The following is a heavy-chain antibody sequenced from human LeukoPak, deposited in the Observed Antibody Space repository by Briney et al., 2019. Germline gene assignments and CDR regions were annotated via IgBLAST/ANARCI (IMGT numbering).Heavy chain of an antibody. Sequence: GGSLRLSCAASGFTFSSYAMHWVRQAPGKGLEWVAVISYDGSNKYYADSVKGRFTISRDNSKNTLYLQMNSLRAEDTAVYYCARGRENHDSSGYYYGWFDPWGQGTLVTVSS. D-gene: IGHD3-22*01. V-gene: IGHV3-30-3*01. CDR3: ARGRENHDSSGYYYGWFDP. CDR2: ISYDGSNK. J-gene: IGHJ5*02. CDR1: GFTFSSYA.